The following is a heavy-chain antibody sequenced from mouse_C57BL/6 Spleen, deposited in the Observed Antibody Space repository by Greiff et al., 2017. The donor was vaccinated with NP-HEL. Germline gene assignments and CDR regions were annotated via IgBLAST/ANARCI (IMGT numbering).Heavy chain of an antibody. CDR2: IDPSDSYT. CDR3: ARGPNWDDAY. D-gene: IGHD4-1*01. Sequence: VQLQQSGAELVRPGTSVKLSCKASGYTFTSYWMHWVKQRPGQGLEWIGVIDPSDSYTNYNQKFKGKATLTVDTSSSTAYMQLSSLTSEDSAVYYCARGPNWDDAYWGQGTLVTVSA. V-gene: IGHV1-59*01. J-gene: IGHJ3*01. CDR1: GYTFTSYW.